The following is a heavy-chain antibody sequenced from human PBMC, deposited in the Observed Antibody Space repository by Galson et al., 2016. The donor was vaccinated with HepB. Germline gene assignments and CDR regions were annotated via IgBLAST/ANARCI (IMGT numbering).Heavy chain of an antibody. V-gene: IGHV1-69*06. Sequence: SVKVSCKASVGSLSSYLVTWLRQAPGPGLQWLGGIIPTFGAVKYAEKFQSRITITADTSTNTVYLGLTSLRSDDTAVYFCARGPYSDTSFYDFWGQGTLVTVSS. CDR3: ARGPYSDTSFYDF. J-gene: IGHJ4*02. CDR2: IIPTFGAV. CDR1: VGSLSSYL. D-gene: IGHD2-21*01.